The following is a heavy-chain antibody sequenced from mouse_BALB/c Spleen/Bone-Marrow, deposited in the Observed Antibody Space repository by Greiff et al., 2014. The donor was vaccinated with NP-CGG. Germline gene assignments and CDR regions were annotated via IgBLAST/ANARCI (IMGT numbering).Heavy chain of an antibody. CDR1: GYAFSSYW. J-gene: IGHJ2*01. CDR2: IYPGDGDT. V-gene: IGHV1-80*01. Sequence: VQVVESGAELVRPGSSVKISCKASGYAFSSYWMNWVKQRPGQGLEWIGQIYPGDGDTNHNGKFKGKATLTADKSSSTAYMQLSSLTSEDSAVYFCARRGYYGSSYYFDYWGQGTTLTVSS. CDR3: ARRGYYGSSYYFDY. D-gene: IGHD1-1*01.